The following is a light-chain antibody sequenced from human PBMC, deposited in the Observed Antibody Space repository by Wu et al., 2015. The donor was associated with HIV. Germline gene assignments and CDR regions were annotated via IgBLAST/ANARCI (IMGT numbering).Light chain of an antibody. CDR3: QQYGNSPWIT. Sequence: EIVLTQSPGTLSLSPGERATLSCRASQSVSSIYLAWFQQEPGQSPRLLIYGASNRATGIPDRFSGSGSGTDFTLTISRLEPEDFAVYYCQQYGNSPWITFGQGTRLEI. J-gene: IGKJ5*01. CDR1: QSVSSIY. V-gene: IGKV3-20*01. CDR2: GAS.